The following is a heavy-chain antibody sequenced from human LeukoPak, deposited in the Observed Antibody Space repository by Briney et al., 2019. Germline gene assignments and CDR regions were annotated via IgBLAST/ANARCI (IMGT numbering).Heavy chain of an antibody. CDR3: ARVEYSSGWYVYRVYYYGMDV. J-gene: IGHJ6*02. V-gene: IGHV3-30-3*01. Sequence: GGSLRLSCAASGFTFSSYAMHWVRQAPGKGLEWVAVISYDGSNKYYADSVKGRFTISRDNSKNTLYLQMNSLRAEDTAVYYCARVEYSSGWYVYRVYYYGMDVWGQGTTVTVSS. D-gene: IGHD6-19*01. CDR1: GFTFSSYA. CDR2: ISYDGSNK.